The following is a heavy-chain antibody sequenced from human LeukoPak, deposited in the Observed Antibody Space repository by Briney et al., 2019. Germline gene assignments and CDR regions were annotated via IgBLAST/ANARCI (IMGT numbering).Heavy chain of an antibody. J-gene: IGHJ4*02. CDR1: GASISSYF. CDR3: ARGYCSGGTCLDY. CDR2: IYYSGST. D-gene: IGHD2-15*01. V-gene: IGHV4-59*01. Sequence: ASETLSLTCTVSGASISSYFWSWIRQPPGKGLEWIGYIYYSGSTNYNPSLKSRVTISLDTSKNQFSLRLSSVTAADTAVYYCARGYCSGGTCLDYWGPGTLVTVSS.